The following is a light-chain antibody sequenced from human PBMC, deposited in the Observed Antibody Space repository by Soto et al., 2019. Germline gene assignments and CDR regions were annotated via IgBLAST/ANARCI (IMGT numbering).Light chain of an antibody. Sequence: EIVLTQSPGTLSLSPGERATLSCRASHSVSSSYLAWYQQKPGQAPRLLIYGASSRATGIPDRFSGSGSGTDFTLTISRLEPEDFAVYSCQQYGRSPPYTFGQGTKLEIK. V-gene: IGKV3-20*01. J-gene: IGKJ2*01. CDR2: GAS. CDR3: QQYGRSPPYT. CDR1: HSVSSSY.